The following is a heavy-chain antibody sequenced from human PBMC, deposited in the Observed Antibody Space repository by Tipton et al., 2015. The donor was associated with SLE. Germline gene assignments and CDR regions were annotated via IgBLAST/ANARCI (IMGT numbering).Heavy chain of an antibody. Sequence: RSLRLSCAASGSTFSSYGMQWVRKAPGMGREWVAVVWYDGSNKYYADSVKGRFTISRDKSKNTLYLQMNSLRAEDTAVYYCAKDIVATTPIYGMDVWGQGTTVTVSS. V-gene: IGHV3-30*18. CDR3: AKDIVATTPIYGMDV. J-gene: IGHJ6*02. CDR2: VWYDGSNK. CDR1: GSTFSSYG. D-gene: IGHD5-12*01.